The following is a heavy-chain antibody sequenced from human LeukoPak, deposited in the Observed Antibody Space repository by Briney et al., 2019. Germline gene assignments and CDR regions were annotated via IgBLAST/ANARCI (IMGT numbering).Heavy chain of an antibody. CDR3: AKDRDYYDSSAFKY. Sequence: PGGSLRLSCAASGFTFSSYGMQWVRQAPGKGLEWVAFIRYDGSNKYYADSVKGRFTISRDNSKNTLYLQMNSLRAEDTAVFYCAKDRDYYDSSAFKYWGQGTLVTVSS. CDR2: IRYDGSNK. V-gene: IGHV3-30*02. CDR1: GFTFSSYG. D-gene: IGHD3-22*01. J-gene: IGHJ4*02.